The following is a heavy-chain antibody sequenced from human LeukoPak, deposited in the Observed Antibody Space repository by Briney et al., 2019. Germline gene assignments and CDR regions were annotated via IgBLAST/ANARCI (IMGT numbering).Heavy chain of an antibody. D-gene: IGHD5-12*01. CDR1: GGSISSSSYY. Sequence: PSETLSLTCTVSGGSISSSSYYWGWIRQPPGKGLEWIGSIYYSGSTYYNPSLKSRVTISVDTSKNQFSLKLTSVTAADTAVYYCAGGPSVAAHLDYWGQGTLVTVSS. CDR3: AGGPSVAAHLDY. CDR2: IYYSGST. J-gene: IGHJ4*02. V-gene: IGHV4-39*07.